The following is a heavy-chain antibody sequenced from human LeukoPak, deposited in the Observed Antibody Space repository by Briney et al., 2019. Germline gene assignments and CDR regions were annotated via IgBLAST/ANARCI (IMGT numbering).Heavy chain of an antibody. CDR3: ARADSIVWFGELSFDP. J-gene: IGHJ5*02. CDR1: GYTFTGYY. V-gene: IGHV1-2*02. D-gene: IGHD3-10*01. Sequence: GASVKVSCKASGYTFTGYYMHWVRQAPGQGLEWMGWINPNSGGTNYAQKFQGRVTMTRDTSISTAYMELSRPRSDDTAVYYCARADSIVWFGELSFDPWGQGTLVTVSS. CDR2: INPNSGGT.